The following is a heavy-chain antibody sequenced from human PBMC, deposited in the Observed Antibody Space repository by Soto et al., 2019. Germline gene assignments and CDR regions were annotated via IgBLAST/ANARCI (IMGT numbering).Heavy chain of an antibody. CDR3: ARMAEPNMVRGNWFDP. V-gene: IGHV1-46*01. D-gene: IGHD3-10*01. CDR2: INPSGGST. Sequence: ASVKVSCKASGYTFTSYYMHWVRQAPGQGLEWMGIINPSGGSTSYAQKFQGRVTMTRDTSTSTVYMELSSLRSEDTAVYYCARMAEPNMVRGNWFDPWGQGTLVTVSS. CDR1: GYTFTSYY. J-gene: IGHJ5*02.